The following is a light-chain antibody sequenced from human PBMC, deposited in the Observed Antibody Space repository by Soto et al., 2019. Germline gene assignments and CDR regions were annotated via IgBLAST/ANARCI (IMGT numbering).Light chain of an antibody. V-gene: IGKV1-5*01. CDR2: DAS. CDR3: QQYNSYPGT. J-gene: IGKJ1*01. CDR1: QSISSW. Sequence: DIQMHHSPSTLSASVGDRVTITCRASQSISSWLAWYQQKPWKAPKLLIYDASSLESGFPSRFSGRGSGTEFTLTISSLQPDDFAAYYCQQYNSYPGTFGQGTKVEIK.